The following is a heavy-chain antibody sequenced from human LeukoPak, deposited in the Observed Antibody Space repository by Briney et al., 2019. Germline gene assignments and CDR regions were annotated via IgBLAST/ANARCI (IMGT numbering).Heavy chain of an antibody. V-gene: IGHV4-34*01. CDR3: ARSPSPGIAVADSYYGMDV. Sequence: PSETLSLTCAVYGGSFSGYYWSWIRQPPGKGLEWIGEINHSGSSNYNPSLKSRVTISVDTSKNQFSLKLSSVTAADTAVYYCARSPSPGIAVADSYYGMDVWGQGTTVTVSS. D-gene: IGHD6-19*01. CDR1: GGSFSGYY. J-gene: IGHJ6*02. CDR2: INHSGSS.